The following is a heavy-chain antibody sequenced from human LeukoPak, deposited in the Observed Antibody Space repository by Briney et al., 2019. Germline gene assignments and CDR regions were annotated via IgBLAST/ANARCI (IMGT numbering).Heavy chain of an antibody. Sequence: SETLSLTCTVSGGSISSYYWSWIRQPPGKGLEWIGYIYYRGRTNYNPSLKSRVTISVDTSKNQFSLKLSSVTAADTAVYYCARVLGCSTTSCYAAYIDSWGQGTLVTVSS. CDR1: GGSISSYY. CDR2: IYYRGRT. V-gene: IGHV4-59*01. J-gene: IGHJ4*02. D-gene: IGHD2-2*01. CDR3: ARVLGCSTTSCYAAYIDS.